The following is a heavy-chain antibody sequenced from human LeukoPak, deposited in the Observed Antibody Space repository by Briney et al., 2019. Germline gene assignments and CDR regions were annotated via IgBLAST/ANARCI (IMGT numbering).Heavy chain of an antibody. D-gene: IGHD2-15*01. CDR3: ARGFGYYLDY. Sequence: PGGSLRLSCAASGFTVSSYAMHWVRQPIGKGLEWVSALGIAGDTFYPGSVKGRFTISRENARNSLYLQMNSLRAEDAAVYYCARGFGYYLDYWGQGTLVTVSS. CDR1: GFTVSSYA. J-gene: IGHJ4*02. V-gene: IGHV3-13*01. CDR2: LGIAGDT.